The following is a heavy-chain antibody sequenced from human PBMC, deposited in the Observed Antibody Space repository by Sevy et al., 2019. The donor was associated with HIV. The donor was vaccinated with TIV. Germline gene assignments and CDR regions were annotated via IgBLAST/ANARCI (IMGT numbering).Heavy chain of an antibody. J-gene: IGHJ4*02. CDR3: ARDLISGSYSQSLDY. CDR1: GFTFSSHA. CDR2: ISSDGNSQ. Sequence: GGSLRLSCAASGFTFSSHAMHWVRQAPGKGLDWVAVISSDGNSQYSADSVKGRFTISRDNSKNTLYLQMDSLRVEDTGVYYCARDLISGSYSQSLDYWGQGTLVTVSS. D-gene: IGHD1-26*01. V-gene: IGHV3-30*04.